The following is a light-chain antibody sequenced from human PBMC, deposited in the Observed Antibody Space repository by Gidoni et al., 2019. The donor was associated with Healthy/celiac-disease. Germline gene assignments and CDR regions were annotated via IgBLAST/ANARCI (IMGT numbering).Light chain of an antibody. J-gene: IGKJ5*01. CDR3: QQRSNWPPEIT. Sequence: EIVLTQSPATLSLSPGERATLSCRASQSVSSYLAWYHPKPGQAPRLLIYDASPRATGIPARFSGSGSGTDFTLTISRLEPEDFAVYYCQQRSNWPPEITFGQGTRLEIK. CDR2: DAS. V-gene: IGKV3-11*01. CDR1: QSVSSY.